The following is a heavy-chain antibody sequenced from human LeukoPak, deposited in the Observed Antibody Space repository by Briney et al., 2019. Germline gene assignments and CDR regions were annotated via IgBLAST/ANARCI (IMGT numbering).Heavy chain of an antibody. CDR1: GFTFSSYS. J-gene: IGHJ4*02. V-gene: IGHV3-23*01. D-gene: IGHD3-22*01. CDR3: AKMVDSSGYYLDY. Sequence: GGSLRLSCAASGFTFSSYSMNWVRQAPGKGLEWVSAISGSGGSTYYADSVKGRFTISRDNSKNTLYLQMNSLRAEDTAVYYCAKMVDSSGYYLDYWGQGTLVTVSS. CDR2: ISGSGGST.